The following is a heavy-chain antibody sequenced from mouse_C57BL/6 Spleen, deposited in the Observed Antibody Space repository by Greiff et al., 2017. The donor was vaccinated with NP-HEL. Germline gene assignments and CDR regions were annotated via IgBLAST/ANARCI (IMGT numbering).Heavy chain of an antibody. V-gene: IGHV5-12*01. J-gene: IGHJ3*01. CDR1: GFTFSDYY. Sequence: DVHLVESGGGLVQPGGSLKLSCAASGFTFSDYYMYWVRQTPEKRLEWVAYISNGGGSTYYPDTVKGRFTISRDNAKNTLYLQMSRLKSEDTAMYYCARHEVYYGSSYTWFAYWGQGTLVTVSA. CDR2: ISNGGGST. CDR3: ARHEVYYGSSYTWFAY. D-gene: IGHD1-1*01.